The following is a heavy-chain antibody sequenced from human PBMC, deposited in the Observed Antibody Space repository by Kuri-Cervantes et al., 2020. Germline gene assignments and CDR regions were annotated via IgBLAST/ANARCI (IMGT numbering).Heavy chain of an antibody. D-gene: IGHD3-16*02. CDR3: TRNRSTPFDY. CDR2: IKSKTDGGTT. Sequence: GGSLRLSCAASGFSLNNTWMTWVRQAPGKGLEWVGRIKSKTDGGTTDYAAPVKGRFTISRDDSKNTLYLQMNSLKTDDTAVYYCTRNRSTPFDYWGQGTLVTVSS. CDR1: GFSLNNTW. J-gene: IGHJ4*02. V-gene: IGHV3-15*01.